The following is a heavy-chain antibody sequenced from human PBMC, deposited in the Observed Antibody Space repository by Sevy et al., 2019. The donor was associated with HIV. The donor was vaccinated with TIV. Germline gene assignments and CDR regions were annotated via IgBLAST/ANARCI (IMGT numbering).Heavy chain of an antibody. V-gene: IGHV3-21*01. J-gene: IGHJ6*02. CDR3: ARVVAYCSGGTCFPGYYYGMDV. D-gene: IGHD2-15*01. Sequence: GESLKISCAASGFTFSSYNMNWVRQAPGKGLEWVSSISSSSNYINYADSVKGRFTISRENAKNSLYLEMNTLRAEDTAVYYWARVVAYCSGGTCFPGYYYGMDVWGQGTTVTVSS. CDR1: GFTFSSYN. CDR2: ISSSSNYI.